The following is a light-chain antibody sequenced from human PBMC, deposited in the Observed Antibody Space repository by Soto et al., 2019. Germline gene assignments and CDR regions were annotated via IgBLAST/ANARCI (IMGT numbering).Light chain of an antibody. V-gene: IGKV3-20*01. CDR2: GAS. CDR3: QQYGNSVWT. Sequence: EVVLTRSPGTLSLSPGERATLSCRASQSVNNIYLTWYQQKPGQAPRLLIYGASSRATGIPDRFSGSGSGTDFTLTISRLEPEDFAVYYCQQYGNSVWTFGQGTKVDIK. CDR1: QSVNNIY. J-gene: IGKJ1*01.